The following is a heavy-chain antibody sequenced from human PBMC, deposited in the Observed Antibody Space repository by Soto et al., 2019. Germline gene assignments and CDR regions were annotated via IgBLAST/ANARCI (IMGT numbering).Heavy chain of an antibody. CDR2: MNPNSGNT. Sequence: GASVKVSCKASGYTFTSYEINWVRKATGQGLEWMGWMNPNSGNTGYAQKFQGRVTMTRNTSISTAYMELSSLRSEDTAVYYCASADVTYYDSSGYGMDVWGQGATVTVSS. J-gene: IGHJ6*02. V-gene: IGHV1-8*01. D-gene: IGHD3-22*01. CDR1: GYTFTSYE. CDR3: ASADVTYYDSSGYGMDV.